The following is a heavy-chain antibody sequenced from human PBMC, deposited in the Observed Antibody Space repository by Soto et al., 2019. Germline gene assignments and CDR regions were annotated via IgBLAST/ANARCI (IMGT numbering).Heavy chain of an antibody. CDR1: GGSISSGGYY. CDR2: IYYSGST. V-gene: IGHV4-31*03. J-gene: IGHJ4*02. D-gene: IGHD2-2*01. CDR3: ARGPRPAAMYCFDY. Sequence: SETLSLTCTVSGGSISSGGYYWSWIRQHPGKGLEWIGYIYYSGSTYYNPSLKSRVTISVDTSKNQFSLKLSSVTAADTAVYYCARGPRPAAMYCFDYWGQGTLVTVSS.